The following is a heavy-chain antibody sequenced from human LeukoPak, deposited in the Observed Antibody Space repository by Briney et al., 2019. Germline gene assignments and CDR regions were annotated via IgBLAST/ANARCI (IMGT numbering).Heavy chain of an antibody. J-gene: IGHJ5*02. CDR1: GGSISTYY. CDR3: ARVDQSGYDTRGWFDP. CDR2: IYYSGST. Sequence: SETLSLTCTVSGGSISTYYWSWIRQPPGKGLEWIGYIYYSGSTNYNPSLKSRITISVDMSKNQFSLKLSSVTAADTAVYYCARVDQSGYDTRGWFDPWGQGTLVTVSS. V-gene: IGHV4-59*01. D-gene: IGHD5-12*01.